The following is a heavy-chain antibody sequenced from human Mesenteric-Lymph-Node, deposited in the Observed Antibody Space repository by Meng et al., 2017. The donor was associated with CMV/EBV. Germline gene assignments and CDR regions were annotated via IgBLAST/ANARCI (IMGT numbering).Heavy chain of an antibody. V-gene: IGHV1-2*02. CDR3: ARGHLSGVWQLIY. CDR2: INPNSGGT. D-gene: IGHD3-16*01. CDR1: GYTFIDNY. Sequence: ASVKVSCKASGYTFIDNYLHWARQVPGQGLEWMGWINPNSGGTNYAQKFQGRVTMTRDTSISTAYMELSRLRSDDTAVYYCARGHLSGVWQLIYWGQGTLVTVSS. J-gene: IGHJ4*02.